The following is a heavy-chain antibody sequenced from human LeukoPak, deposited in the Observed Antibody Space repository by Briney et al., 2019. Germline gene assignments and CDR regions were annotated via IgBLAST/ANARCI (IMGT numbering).Heavy chain of an antibody. CDR3: ARDNSVRDEAWWFNP. J-gene: IGHJ5*02. CDR1: GYTFTSYG. V-gene: IGHV1-46*01. D-gene: IGHD5-24*01. Sequence: ASVKVSCKASGYTFTSYGISWVRQAPGQGPEGMGVISPSGGSTTYAQKFEARVTLTRHMSTSTDYLQLSSLRSEDTAVYYCARDNSVRDEAWWFNPWGQGTLVTVSS. CDR2: ISPSGGST.